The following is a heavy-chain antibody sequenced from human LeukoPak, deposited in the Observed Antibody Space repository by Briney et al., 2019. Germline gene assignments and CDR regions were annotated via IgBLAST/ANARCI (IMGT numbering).Heavy chain of an antibody. J-gene: IGHJ4*02. V-gene: IGHV1-2*02. Sequence: ASVTVSCKASGYTFTGYYMHWVRQAPGQGLEWMGWINPNSGGTNYAHKFQGRVTMTRDTSISTAYMQLSRLRSDDTAVYYCARGMTTVVTPGVYWGQGTLVTVSS. D-gene: IGHD4-23*01. CDR2: INPNSGGT. CDR1: GYTFTGYY. CDR3: ARGMTTVVTPGVY.